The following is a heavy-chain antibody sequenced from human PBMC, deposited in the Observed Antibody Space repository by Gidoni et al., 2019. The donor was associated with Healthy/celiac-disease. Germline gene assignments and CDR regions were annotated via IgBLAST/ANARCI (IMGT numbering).Heavy chain of an antibody. Sequence: QVQLVESGGGVVQPGRSLRLSCAASGFTFSSYGMHWVRQAPGKGLEWVAVISYDGSNKYYADSVKGRFTISRDNSKNTLYLQMNSLRAEDTAVYYCAKLTADYYYYGMDVWGQGTTVTVSS. CDR2: ISYDGSNK. CDR1: GFTFSSYG. V-gene: IGHV3-30*18. CDR3: AKLTADYYYYGMDV. J-gene: IGHJ6*02.